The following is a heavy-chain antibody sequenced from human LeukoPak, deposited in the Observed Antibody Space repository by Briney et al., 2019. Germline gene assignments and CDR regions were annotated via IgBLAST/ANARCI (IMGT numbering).Heavy chain of an antibody. CDR3: ARAGELFPFDY. CDR1: GGSISSYY. D-gene: IGHD3-10*01. CDR2: IYYSGST. J-gene: IGHJ4*02. Sequence: SETLSLTCTVSGGSISSYYWSWIRQPPGKGLEWIGYIYYSGSTNYNPSLKSRVTISVGTSKNQFSLKLSSVTAADTAVYYCARAGELFPFDYWGQGTLVTVSS. V-gene: IGHV4-59*01.